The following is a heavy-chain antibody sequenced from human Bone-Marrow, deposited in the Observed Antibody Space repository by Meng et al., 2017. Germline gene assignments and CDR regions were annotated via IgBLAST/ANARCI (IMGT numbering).Heavy chain of an antibody. CDR3: ARDQGWELIDS. D-gene: IGHD1-26*01. Sequence: GGSLRLSCAASGFTFSSYEMNWVRQAPGKGLEWVSYISSSGSTIYYADSVKGRFTISRDNAKNSLYLQMNSLRAEDTAIYYCARDQGWELIDSWGQGTLVTVSS. J-gene: IGHJ4*02. CDR1: GFTFSSYE. CDR2: ISSSGSTI. V-gene: IGHV3-48*03.